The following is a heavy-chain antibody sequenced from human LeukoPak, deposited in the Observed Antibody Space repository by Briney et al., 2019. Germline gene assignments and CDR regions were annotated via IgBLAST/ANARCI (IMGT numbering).Heavy chain of an antibody. Sequence: SETLSLTCAVYGGSFSGYYWGWIRQPPGKGLEWIGYIYYSGSTNYNPSLKSRVTTSLDTSKNQFSLKLSSVTAADTAVYYCARLSGRDYYFDYWGQGTLVTVSS. CDR3: ARLSGRDYYFDY. CDR2: IYYSGST. J-gene: IGHJ4*02. D-gene: IGHD3-10*01. CDR1: GGSFSGYY. V-gene: IGHV4-59*08.